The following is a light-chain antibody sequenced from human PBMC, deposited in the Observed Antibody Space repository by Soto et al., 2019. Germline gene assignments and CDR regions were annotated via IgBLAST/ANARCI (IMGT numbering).Light chain of an antibody. V-gene: IGKV1-33*01. CDR1: HDISNY. Sequence: IRMPQSPSSLSASVGDRVTIPCQAFHDISNYLNWYQQKPGKAPKLLIYDASNVETGVPSRFSGSGSGTDYTLTISSLQPEDVATYYCQQYENLPPTFGGGTRVQIK. CDR3: QQYENLPPT. CDR2: DAS. J-gene: IGKJ4*01.